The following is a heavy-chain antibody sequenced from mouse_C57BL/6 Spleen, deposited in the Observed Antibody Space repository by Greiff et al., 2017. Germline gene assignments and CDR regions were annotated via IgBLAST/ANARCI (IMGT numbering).Heavy chain of an antibody. CDR1: GFNIKNTY. D-gene: IGHD1-1*01. CDR3: ARSPYYGNSYVSWYFDV. Sequence: VQLQQSVAELVRPGASVKLSCTASGFNIKNTYMHWVKQRPEQGLEWIGRIDPANGNTKYAPKFQGKATITADTSSNTAYLQLSSLTSEDTAIYYCARSPYYGNSYVSWYFDVWGTGTTVTVSS. V-gene: IGHV14-3*01. CDR2: IDPANGNT. J-gene: IGHJ1*03.